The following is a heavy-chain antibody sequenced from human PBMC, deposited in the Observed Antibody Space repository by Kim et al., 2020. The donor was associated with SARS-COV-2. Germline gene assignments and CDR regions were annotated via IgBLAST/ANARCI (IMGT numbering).Heavy chain of an antibody. Sequence: NPPLKSRVTISVDTSKNQFSLKLSSVTAADTAVYYCANGGNYCSGGSCFDYWGQGTLVTVSS. J-gene: IGHJ4*02. D-gene: IGHD2-15*01. CDR3: ANGGNYCSGGSCFDY. V-gene: IGHV4-34*01.